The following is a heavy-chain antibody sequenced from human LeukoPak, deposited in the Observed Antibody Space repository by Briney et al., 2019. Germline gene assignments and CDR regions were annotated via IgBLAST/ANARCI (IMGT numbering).Heavy chain of an antibody. V-gene: IGHV3-30*18. CDR2: ISHDGRSK. D-gene: IGHD5-12*01. CDR1: GFTFSSFG. J-gene: IGHJ4*02. Sequence: GGSLRLSCAASGFTFSSFGMHWVRRAPGKGLQWVAIISHDGRSKYYADSVKSRFTISRDNSKNTVYLQMNSLRAEDTAVYYCAKDLLAATIDYYFDYWGQGTLVTVSS. CDR3: AKDLLAATIDYYFDY.